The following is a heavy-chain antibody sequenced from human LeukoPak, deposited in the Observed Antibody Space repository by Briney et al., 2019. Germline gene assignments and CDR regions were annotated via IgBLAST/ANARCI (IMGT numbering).Heavy chain of an antibody. D-gene: IGHD2-2*02. Sequence: SQTLSLTFTVSGGSISSGSYYWSWIRQPAGKGLEWIGRIYTSGSTNYNPSLKSRVTISVDTSKNQFSLKLSSVTAADTAVYYCARAGYCSSTSCYTGGYYFDYWGQGTLVTVSS. CDR2: IYTSGST. CDR3: ARAGYCSSTSCYTGGYYFDY. J-gene: IGHJ4*02. CDR1: GGSISSGSYY. V-gene: IGHV4-61*02.